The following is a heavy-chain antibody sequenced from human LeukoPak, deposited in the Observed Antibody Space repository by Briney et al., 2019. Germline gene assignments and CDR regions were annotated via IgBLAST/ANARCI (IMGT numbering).Heavy chain of an antibody. CDR2: LSSSSDRI. Sequence: LAGGSLRLSCAASGFTFSSYSMNWVRQAPGKGLEWVSYLSSSSDRIYYADSVKGRFTISRDNAKSSLYLQLNSLRDEDTAVYFCARDDNWSFDYWGQGSLVTVSS. CDR3: ARDDNWSFDY. J-gene: IGHJ4*02. V-gene: IGHV3-48*02. D-gene: IGHD1-20*01. CDR1: GFTFSSYS.